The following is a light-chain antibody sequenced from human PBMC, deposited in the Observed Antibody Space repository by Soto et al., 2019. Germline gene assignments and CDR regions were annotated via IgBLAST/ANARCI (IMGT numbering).Light chain of an antibody. CDR3: MQATQFPYT. CDR1: QSLVYSDGNTY. J-gene: IGKJ2*01. Sequence: DLVMTQAPLSSPVTLGQPASISCKSSQSLVYSDGNTYLSWLHQRPGQPPRLLIYKISTRFYGVPDRFRGSGAGTDFTLKISTVEAEDVGVYYCMQATQFPYTVGQGTKLEIK. CDR2: KIS. V-gene: IGKV2-24*01.